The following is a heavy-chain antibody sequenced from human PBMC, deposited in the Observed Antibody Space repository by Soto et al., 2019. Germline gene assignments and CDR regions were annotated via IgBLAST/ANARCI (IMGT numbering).Heavy chain of an antibody. CDR2: ISAYNGNT. J-gene: IGHJ4*02. CDR3: ARDGAMVTISPDY. D-gene: IGHD5-18*01. Sequence: QVQLVQSGAEVKKPGASVKVSCKASGYTFTSYGISCVRQAPGQGLEWMGWISAYNGNTNYAQKLQDRVTMTTDTSTSKADMELRSLRSDCTAVYYGARDGAMVTISPDYWGQGPLVTVSS. V-gene: IGHV1-18*01. CDR1: GYTFTSYG.